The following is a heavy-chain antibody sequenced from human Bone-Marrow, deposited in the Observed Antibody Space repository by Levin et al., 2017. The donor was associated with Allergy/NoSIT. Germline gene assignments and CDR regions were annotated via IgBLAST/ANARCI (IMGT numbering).Heavy chain of an antibody. D-gene: IGHD3-3*01. J-gene: IGHJ6*02. V-gene: IGHV3-30*18. CDR2: ISYDGSNK. CDR3: AKDLITIFGVVMNYYGMDV. Sequence: SCAASGFAFSSYGMHWVRQAPGKGLDWVAVISYDGSNKFYADSVQGRFTISRDNSKNTLYLQMNSLRAEDTAVYYCAKDLITIFGVVMNYYGMDVWGQGTTVTVSS. CDR1: GFAFSSYG.